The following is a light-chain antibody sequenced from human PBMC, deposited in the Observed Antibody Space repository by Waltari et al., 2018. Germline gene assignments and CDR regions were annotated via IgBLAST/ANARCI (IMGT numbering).Light chain of an antibody. Sequence: QSALTQPPSVSGSPGQSVTISCTGTSSDVGSYNRVSWYQQPPGTAPKLMICEVSNRPSGVPDRFSGSKSGNTPSLTISGLQAEDEADYYCSSYTSSSTVVFGGGTKLTVL. CDR1: SSDVGSYNR. V-gene: IGLV2-18*02. CDR3: SSYTSSSTVV. J-gene: IGLJ2*01. CDR2: EVS.